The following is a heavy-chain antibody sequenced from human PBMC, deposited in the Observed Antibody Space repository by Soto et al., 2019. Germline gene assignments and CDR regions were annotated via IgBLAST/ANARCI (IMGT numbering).Heavy chain of an antibody. V-gene: IGHV1-2*04. CDR3: ARGLGGYDEDKDPVFPNYYYYMDV. J-gene: IGHJ6*03. CDR1: GYTFTGYY. D-gene: IGHD5-12*01. Sequence: ASVKVSCKASGYTFTGYYMHWVRQAPGQGLEWMGWINPNSGGTNYAQKFQGWVTMTRDTSISTAYMELSRLRSDDTAVYYCARGLGGYDEDKDPVFPNYYYYMDVWGKGTTVTGSS. CDR2: INPNSGGT.